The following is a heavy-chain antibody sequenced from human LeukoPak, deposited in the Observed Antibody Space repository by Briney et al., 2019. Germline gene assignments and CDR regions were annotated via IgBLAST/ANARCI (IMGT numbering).Heavy chain of an antibody. CDR3: ARAGLGAFDI. CDR1: GFTFSSYA. V-gene: IGHV3-20*04. J-gene: IGHJ3*02. CDR2: INWNGGST. Sequence: PGGSLRLSCEASGFTFSSYAMSWVRQAPGKGLEWVSGINWNGGSTGYADSVKGRFTISRDNAKNSLYLQMNSLRAEDTALYYCARAGLGAFDIWGQGTMVTVSS.